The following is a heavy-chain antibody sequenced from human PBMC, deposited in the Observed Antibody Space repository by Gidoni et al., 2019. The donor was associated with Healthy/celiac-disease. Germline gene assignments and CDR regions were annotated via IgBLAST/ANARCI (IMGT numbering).Heavy chain of an antibody. CDR2: IYHSGST. CDR3: ARVPTGAFDI. V-gene: IGHV4-38-2*02. D-gene: IGHD4-4*01. J-gene: IGHJ3*02. Sequence: QVQLQESGPGLVTPSETLSLTCTVSGYSISSGYYWGWIRQPPGKGLEWIGSIYHSGSTYYNPSLKSRVTISVDTSKNQFSLKLSSVTAADTAVYYCARVPTGAFDIWGQGTMVTVSS. CDR1: GYSISSGYY.